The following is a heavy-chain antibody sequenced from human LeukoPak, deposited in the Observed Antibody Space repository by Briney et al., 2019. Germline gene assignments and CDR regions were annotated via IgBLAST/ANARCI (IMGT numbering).Heavy chain of an antibody. Sequence: ASVKVSCKASGYTFTGYYMHWVRQAPGQGLEWMGWISAYNGNTNYAQKFQGRVTMTTDTSTSTAHMELRSLRSDDTAVYYCARGGYSSGYHYWGQGTLVTVSS. CDR3: ARGGYSSGYHY. D-gene: IGHD6-19*01. CDR1: GYTFTGYY. V-gene: IGHV1-18*04. CDR2: ISAYNGNT. J-gene: IGHJ4*02.